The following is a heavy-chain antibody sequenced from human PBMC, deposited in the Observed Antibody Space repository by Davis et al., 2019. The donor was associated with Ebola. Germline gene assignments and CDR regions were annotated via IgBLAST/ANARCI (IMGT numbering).Heavy chain of an antibody. CDR1: GYIFTSYA. D-gene: IGHD3-9*01. Sequence: AASVKVSCKTSGYIFTSYAISWVRQAPGQGLEWMGGIIPIFGTANYAQKFQGRVTITADESTSTAYMELSSLRSEDTAVYYCARRQMGILTGYYIFDYWGQGTLVTVSS. J-gene: IGHJ4*02. CDR3: ARRQMGILTGYYIFDY. CDR2: IIPIFGTA. V-gene: IGHV1-69*13.